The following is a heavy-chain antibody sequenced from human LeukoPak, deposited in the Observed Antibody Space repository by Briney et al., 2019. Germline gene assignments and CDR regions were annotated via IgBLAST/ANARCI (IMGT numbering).Heavy chain of an antibody. D-gene: IGHD1-1*01. CDR3: ARDWNDVSYFDY. J-gene: IGHJ4*02. CDR1: GGSFSGYY. CDR2: INHSGST. V-gene: IGHV4-34*01. Sequence: SETLSLTCAVYGGSFSGYYWSWIRQPPGKGLEWIGEINHSGSTNYNPSLKSRVTISVDTSKNQFSLKLSSVTAADTAVYYCARDWNDVSYFDYWGQGTLVTVSS.